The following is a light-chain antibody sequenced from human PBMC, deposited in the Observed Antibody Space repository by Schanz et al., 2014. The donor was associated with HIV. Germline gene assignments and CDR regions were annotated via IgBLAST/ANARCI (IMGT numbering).Light chain of an antibody. CDR3: QQYSDWPPST. J-gene: IGKJ2*01. CDR2: AAF. V-gene: IGKV3-15*01. CDR1: QTVSNN. Sequence: EIVMTQSPGTLSVSPGERATLSCRASQTVSNNLAWYQQKPGQAPRLLMYAAFTRATGVPARFSGSGSGTEFTLTISSLQSEDFAVYYCQQYSDWPPSTFGQGTKVEIK.